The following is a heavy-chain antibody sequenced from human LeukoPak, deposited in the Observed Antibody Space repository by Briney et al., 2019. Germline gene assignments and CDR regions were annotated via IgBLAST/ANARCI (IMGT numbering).Heavy chain of an antibody. CDR2: IYSGGST. D-gene: IGHD4-17*01. Sequence: GGSLRLSCAASGFTVSNNYMSWVRQAPGKGLEWVSVIYSGGSTYYADSVKGRFTISRDNSKNTLYLQMNSLRAEDTAVYYCAKATVSVTRNWFDPWGQGTLVTVSS. V-gene: IGHV3-66*01. CDR1: GFTVSNNY. CDR3: AKATVSVTRNWFDP. J-gene: IGHJ5*02.